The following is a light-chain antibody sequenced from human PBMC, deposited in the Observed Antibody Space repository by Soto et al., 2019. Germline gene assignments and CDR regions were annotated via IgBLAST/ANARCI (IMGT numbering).Light chain of an antibody. Sequence: SDMTQSTKYLSASVGDRVTITCRASQSISTYLNWYQQKPGKAPKFLIYDASNLDSGVPSRFSGSGSGTEFTLTISGLQPEDFATYYCQLRSRLPRTFAHGTKVAIK. CDR3: QLRSRLPRT. CDR1: QSISTY. J-gene: IGKJ1*01. V-gene: IGKV1-39*01. CDR2: DAS.